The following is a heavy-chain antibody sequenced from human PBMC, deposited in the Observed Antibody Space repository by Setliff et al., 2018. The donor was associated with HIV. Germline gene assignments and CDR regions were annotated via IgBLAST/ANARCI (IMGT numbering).Heavy chain of an antibody. CDR3: ARHRDPPGSSWTFYYYYMDL. J-gene: IGHJ6*03. CDR1: GDLIRNSFYY. Sequence: PSETLSLTCDVSGDLIRNSFYYWAWIRQSPGRGLEWIGRIYTSGSTNYNPSLKSRGAMSVDTSKNQVSLRLSSVTAADTGVYYCARHRDPPGSSWTFYYYYMDLWGAGTTVTVSS. CDR2: IYTSGST. V-gene: IGHV4-39*01. D-gene: IGHD6-13*01.